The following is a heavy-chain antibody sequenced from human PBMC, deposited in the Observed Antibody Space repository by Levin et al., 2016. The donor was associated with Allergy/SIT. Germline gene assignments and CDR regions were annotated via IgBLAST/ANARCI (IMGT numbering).Heavy chain of an antibody. CDR2: IIPIFGTA. D-gene: IGHD4-17*01. CDR3: ARGEPPPRHYGDYEDWFDP. J-gene: IGHJ5*02. Sequence: SVKVSCKASGGTFSSYAISWVRQAPGQGLEWMGGIIPIFGTANYAQKFQGRVTITADESTSTAYMELSSLRSEDTAVYYCARGEPPPRHYGDYEDWFDPWGQGTLVTVSS. CDR1: GGTFSSYA. V-gene: IGHV1-69*13.